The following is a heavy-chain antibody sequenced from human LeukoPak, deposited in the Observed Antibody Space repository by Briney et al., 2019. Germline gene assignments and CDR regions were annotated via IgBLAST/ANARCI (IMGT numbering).Heavy chain of an antibody. CDR1: GGSISSYY. CDR2: IYTSGST. CDR3: ARGRMLPYFDY. V-gene: IGHV4-4*09. D-gene: IGHD1-14*01. Sequence: SETLSLTCTVSGGSISSYYWSWIRQPPGKGLEWIGYIYTSGSTNYNPSLKSRVTISLDTSKNQFSLKLSSVTAADAAVYYCARGRMLPYFDYWGQGTLVTVSS. J-gene: IGHJ4*02.